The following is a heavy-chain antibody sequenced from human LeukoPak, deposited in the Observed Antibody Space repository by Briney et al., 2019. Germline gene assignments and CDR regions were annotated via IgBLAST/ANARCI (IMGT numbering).Heavy chain of an antibody. D-gene: IGHD3-22*01. J-gene: IGHJ4*02. V-gene: IGHV1-18*01. CDR3: ARDKGYYYDSSGYYYDY. CDR2: ISAYNGNT. Sequence: ASVNVSCKASGYTFTSYGISWVRQAPGQGLEWMGWISAYNGNTNYAQKLQGRVTMTTDTSTSTAYMELRSLRSDDTAVYYCARDKGYYYDSSGYYYDYWGQGTLVTVSS. CDR1: GYTFTSYG.